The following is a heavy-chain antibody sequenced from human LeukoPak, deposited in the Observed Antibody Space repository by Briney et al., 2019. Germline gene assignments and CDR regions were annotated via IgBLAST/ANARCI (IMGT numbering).Heavy chain of an antibody. CDR2: IYSDGDT. J-gene: IGHJ3*02. Sequence: PGGSLRLSCAASGFTVSRNYMTWVRQAPGKGLDGVSAIYSDGDTYYVDSVKGRFTISRDNSKSTLYLQMNSLRAEDTAVYYCAKDTTVVTRGSGAFDIWGQGTMVTVSS. CDR3: AKDTTVVTRGSGAFDI. CDR1: GFTVSRNY. D-gene: IGHD4-23*01. V-gene: IGHV3-66*01.